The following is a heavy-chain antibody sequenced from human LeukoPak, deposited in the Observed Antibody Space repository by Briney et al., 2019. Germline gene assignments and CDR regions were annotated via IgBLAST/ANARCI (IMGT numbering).Heavy chain of an antibody. Sequence: GGSLRLSCAASGFTFSSYGMHWVRQAPGKGLEWMAFIRSDGSNKYYADSVKGRFTVSRDNSKNTLYLQMNSLRAEDTAVYYCAKEVEGYQLLSRKYYYYYMDVWGKGTTVTISS. CDR1: GFTFSSYG. V-gene: IGHV3-30*02. CDR2: IRSDGSNK. D-gene: IGHD2/OR15-2a*01. J-gene: IGHJ6*03. CDR3: AKEVEGYQLLSRKYYYYYMDV.